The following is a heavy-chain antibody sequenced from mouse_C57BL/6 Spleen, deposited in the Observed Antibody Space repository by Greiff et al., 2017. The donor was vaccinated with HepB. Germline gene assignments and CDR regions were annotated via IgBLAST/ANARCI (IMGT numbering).Heavy chain of an antibody. D-gene: IGHD2-12*01. CDR2: IRSKSNNYAT. V-gene: IGHV10-1*01. CDR3: VRQKMLLSGYFDV. CDR1: GFSFNTYA. J-gene: IGHJ1*03. Sequence: EVQRVESGGGLVQPKGSLKLSCAASGFSFNTYAMNWVRQAPGKGLEWVARIRSKSNNYATYYADSVKDRFTISRDDSESMLYLQMNNLKTEDTAMYYCVRQKMLLSGYFDVWGTGTTVTVSS.